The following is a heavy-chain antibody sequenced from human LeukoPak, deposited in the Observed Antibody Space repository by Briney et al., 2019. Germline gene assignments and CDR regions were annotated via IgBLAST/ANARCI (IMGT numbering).Heavy chain of an antibody. CDR2: IYYSGST. D-gene: IGHD3-3*01. Sequence: SETLSLTCTVSGGSISSSSYYWGWLRQPPGKGLEWIGSIYYSGSTYYNPSLKSRVTISVDTSKNQFSLKLSSVTAADTAVYYCARLSEWYYYGMDVWGQGTTVTVSS. V-gene: IGHV4-39*01. J-gene: IGHJ6*02. CDR1: GGSISSSSYY. CDR3: ARLSEWYYYGMDV.